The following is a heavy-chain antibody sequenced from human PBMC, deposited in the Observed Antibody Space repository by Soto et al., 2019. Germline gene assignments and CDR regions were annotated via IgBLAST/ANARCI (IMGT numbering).Heavy chain of an antibody. J-gene: IGHJ4*02. CDR2: ISYDDGNNK. V-gene: IGHV3-30-3*01. CDR1: GFTFSSFT. CDR3: ARSIAVAGTPEFDY. Sequence: QVQLVESGGGVVQPGRSLRLSCAASGFTFSSFTMHWVRQAPGTGLEWVAFISYDDGNNKYYADSVNGRFTISRDNSRNTLHLQMKSPRAEDTAVYYCARSIAVAGTPEFDYWGQGTLVTVSS. D-gene: IGHD6-19*01.